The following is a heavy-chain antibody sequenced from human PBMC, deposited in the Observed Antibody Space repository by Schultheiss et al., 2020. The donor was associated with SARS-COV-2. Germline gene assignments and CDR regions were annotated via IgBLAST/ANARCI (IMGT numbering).Heavy chain of an antibody. CDR1: GFTFSSFW. J-gene: IGHJ6*03. D-gene: IGHD2-2*01. Sequence: GGSLRLSCRASGFTFSSFWMTWVRQAPGKGLEWVANIREDGSEKYYGDSVRGRFTISRDNAMNSLYLQMNSLRAEDTALYYCARAGYCSSTSCDHYYYYYMDVWGKGTTVTVSS. CDR3: ARAGYCSSTSCDHYYYYYMDV. V-gene: IGHV3-7*03. CDR2: IREDGSEK.